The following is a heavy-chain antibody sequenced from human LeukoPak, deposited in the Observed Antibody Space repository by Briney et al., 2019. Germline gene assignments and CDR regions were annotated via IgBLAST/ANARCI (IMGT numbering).Heavy chain of an antibody. CDR1: GFSLSTSGMR. Sequence: SGPALVKPTQTLTLTCTFPGFSLSTSGMRVSWIRQPPGKALGWLARIDWDDDKFYSTSLKTRLTISKDTSKNQVVLTMTNMDPVDTATYYCARTASPANWFDPWGQGTLVTVSS. V-gene: IGHV2-70*04. CDR2: IDWDDDK. J-gene: IGHJ5*02. CDR3: ARTASPANWFDP. D-gene: IGHD2-2*01.